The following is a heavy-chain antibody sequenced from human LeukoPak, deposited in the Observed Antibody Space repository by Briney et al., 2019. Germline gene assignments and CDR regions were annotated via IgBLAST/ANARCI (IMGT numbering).Heavy chain of an antibody. CDR1: GGSISSGSYY. CDR2: INHSGST. V-gene: IGHV4-39*07. CDR3: ARLGPYYYGSGKRFDP. Sequence: SETLSLTCTVAGGSISSGSYYWSWIRQPPGKGLEWIGEINHSGSTNYNPSLKSRVTISVDTSKNQFSLKLSSVTAADTAVYYCARLGPYYYGSGKRFDPWGQGTLVTVSS. D-gene: IGHD3-10*01. J-gene: IGHJ5*02.